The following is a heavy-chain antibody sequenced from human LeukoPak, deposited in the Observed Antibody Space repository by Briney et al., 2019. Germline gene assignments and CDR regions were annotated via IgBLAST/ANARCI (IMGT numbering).Heavy chain of an antibody. Sequence: PETLSLTCTVSGGSISSYYWSWIRQPPGKGLAWIGYIYYSGSTNYNPSLKSRVTISVDTSKSQVSQKLSSVTAADTAGYYCARSSGWYGYYYYYMDVWGKGTTVTVSS. V-gene: IGHV4-59*01. D-gene: IGHD6-19*01. CDR2: IYYSGST. CDR1: GGSISSYY. J-gene: IGHJ6*03. CDR3: ARSSGWYGYYYYYMDV.